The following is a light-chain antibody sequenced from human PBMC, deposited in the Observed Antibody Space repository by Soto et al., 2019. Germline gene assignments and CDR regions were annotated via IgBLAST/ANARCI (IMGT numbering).Light chain of an antibody. V-gene: IGKV3-20*01. CDR1: QSVSRNY. J-gene: IGKJ1*01. CDR3: QQYGTSPWT. Sequence: EKVLSQSPCALSLSQGERATLSCRASQSVSRNYLAWYQQKPGQGPRLLIYGASSRATGIPDRFSGSGSGTDFTLTISGLEPEDFAVYHCQQYGTSPWTFGQGTMV. CDR2: GAS.